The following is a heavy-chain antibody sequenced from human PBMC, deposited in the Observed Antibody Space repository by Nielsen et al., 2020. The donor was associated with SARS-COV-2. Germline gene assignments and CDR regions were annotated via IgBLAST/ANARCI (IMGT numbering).Heavy chain of an antibody. D-gene: IGHD2-15*01. CDR2: IKQDGSEK. CDR3: VRDPPGGYYYYGMDV. V-gene: IGHV3-7*01. J-gene: IGHJ6*02. Sequence: GGSLRLSCAASGLTFSSYWMSWVRQAPGKGLEWVANIKQDGSEKYYVDSVKGRFTISRDNAKNSLYLQMNSLRAEDTAVYYCVRDPPGGYYYYGMDVWGQGTTVTVSS. CDR1: GLTFSSYW.